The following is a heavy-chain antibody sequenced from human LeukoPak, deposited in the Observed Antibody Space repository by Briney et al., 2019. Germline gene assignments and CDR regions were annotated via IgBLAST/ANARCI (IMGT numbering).Heavy chain of an antibody. CDR3: ARANSMGSGSYSNFDY. D-gene: IGHD3-10*01. Sequence: PSETLSLTCAVYGGSFSGYYWSWIRQPPGKGLEWIGGINHSGSTNYNPSLKSRVTISVDTSKNQFSLKLSSVTAADTAVYYCARANSMGSGSYSNFDYWGQGTLVTVSS. V-gene: IGHV4-34*01. CDR1: GGSFSGYY. CDR2: INHSGST. J-gene: IGHJ4*02.